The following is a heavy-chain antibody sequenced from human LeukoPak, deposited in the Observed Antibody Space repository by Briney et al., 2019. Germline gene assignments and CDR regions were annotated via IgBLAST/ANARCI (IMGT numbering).Heavy chain of an antibody. CDR2: IKQDGSEK. J-gene: IGHJ4*02. CDR3: AKGTIAAAGYYYLDY. D-gene: IGHD6-13*01. CDR1: GFTLSSYW. Sequence: GGSLRLSCAASGFTLSSYWMSWVRQAPGKGLEWVANIKQDGSEKYYVDSVKGRFTISRDNAKNSLYLQMNSLRAEDTAVYYCAKGTIAAAGYYYLDYWGQGTQVTVSS. V-gene: IGHV3-7*04.